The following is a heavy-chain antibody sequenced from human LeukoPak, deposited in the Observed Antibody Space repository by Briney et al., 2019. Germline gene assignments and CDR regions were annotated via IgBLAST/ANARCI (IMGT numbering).Heavy chain of an antibody. CDR1: GLTFNNYA. Sequence: GSLRLSCAVSGLTFNNYAMTWVRQAPGKGLEWVSSVSGGGGNTYYADSVKGRFAISRDNAKNTLYLQMNSVRAEDTAVYYCGRVSWDWANYPFDVWGQGTKVTVSS. CDR3: GRVSWDWANYPFDV. J-gene: IGHJ3*01. D-gene: IGHD3/OR15-3a*01. V-gene: IGHV3-23*01. CDR2: VSGGGGNT.